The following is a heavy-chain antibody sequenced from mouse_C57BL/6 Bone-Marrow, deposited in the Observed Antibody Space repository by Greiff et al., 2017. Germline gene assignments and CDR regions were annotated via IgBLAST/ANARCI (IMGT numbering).Heavy chain of an antibody. CDR3: ARWPIYYYGSSYSYWYFDV. D-gene: IGHD1-1*01. CDR2: IYPRSGNT. CDR1: GYTFTSYG. V-gene: IGHV1-81*01. J-gene: IGHJ1*03. Sequence: VQLQQSGAELARPGASVKLSCKASGYTFTSYGISWVKQRPGQGLEWIGKIYPRSGNTYYNEKFKGKATLTADKSSSTAYMELRSLTSEDSAVYFCARWPIYYYGSSYSYWYFDVWGTGTTVTVSS.